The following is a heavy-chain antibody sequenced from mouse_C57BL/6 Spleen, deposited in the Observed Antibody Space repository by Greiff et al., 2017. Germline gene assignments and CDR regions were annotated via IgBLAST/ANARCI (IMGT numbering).Heavy chain of an antibody. CDR2: ISSGGSYT. CDR3: ARPNYYGSSRD. J-gene: IGHJ4*01. D-gene: IGHD1-1*01. V-gene: IGHV5-6*01. CDR1: GFTFSSYG. Sequence: EVMLVESGGDLVKPGGSLKLSCAASGFTFSSYGMSWVRQTPDKRLEWVATISSGGSYTYYPDSVKGRFTISRDNAKNTLYLQMSSLKSEDTAMYYCARPNYYGSSRDWGQGTSVTVSS.